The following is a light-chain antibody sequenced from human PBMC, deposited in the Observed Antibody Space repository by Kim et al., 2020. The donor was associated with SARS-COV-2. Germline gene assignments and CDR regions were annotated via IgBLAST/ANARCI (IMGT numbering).Light chain of an antibody. V-gene: IGLV2-8*01. CDR1: SSDVGTYTS. CDR2: AVT. J-gene: IGLJ3*02. CDR3: ASYAGNYNWV. Sequence: QTGTNTCTGISSDVGTYTSVSWYQQYPGKAPRLMIYAVTERHSGVPDRFSASKSGNTASLTVSGLQAEDEADYYCASYAGNYNWVFGGGTQLTVL.